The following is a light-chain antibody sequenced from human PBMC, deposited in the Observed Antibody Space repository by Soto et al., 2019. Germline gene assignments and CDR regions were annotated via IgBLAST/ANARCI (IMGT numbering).Light chain of an antibody. CDR1: SSNIGAGYD. V-gene: IGLV1-40*01. CDR3: QSYDSSLSGWV. CDR2: GNS. Sequence: QAVVTQPPSVSGAPGQRVTISCTGSSSNIGAGYDVHWYQQLPGTAPKLLIYGNSNRPSGVPDRFSGSKSGTSASLAITGLQAEDEADYYCQSYDSSLSGWVFGGVTKLTVL. J-gene: IGLJ3*02.